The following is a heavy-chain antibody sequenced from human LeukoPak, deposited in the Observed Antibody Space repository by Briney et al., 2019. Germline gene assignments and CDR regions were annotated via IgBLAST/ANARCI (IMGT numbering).Heavy chain of an antibody. V-gene: IGHV4-39*01. CDR3: ASPRSGYRYTFDY. D-gene: IGHD3-22*01. Sequence: PSETLSLTCTVSGGSISSSSYYWGWIRQPPGKGLEWIGSIYYSGSTYYNPSLKSLVSISLDTSKNRFSLNLNFVTAADTAVYYCASPRSGYRYTFDYWGQGALVTVSS. J-gene: IGHJ4*02. CDR2: IYYSGST. CDR1: GGSISSSSYY.